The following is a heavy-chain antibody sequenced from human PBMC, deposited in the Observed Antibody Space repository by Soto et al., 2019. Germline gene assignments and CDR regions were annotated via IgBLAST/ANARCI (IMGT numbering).Heavy chain of an antibody. CDR2: IYYSGST. J-gene: IGHJ4*02. D-gene: IGHD3-22*01. CDR3: ARAVSYYDSSGYYYWLLDY. V-gene: IGHV4-59*01. Sequence: SETLSLTCTVSGGSISSYYWSWIRQPPGKGLEWIGYIYYSGSTNYNPSLKSRVTLSVDTSKNQFSLKLSSVTAADTAVYYCARAVSYYDSSGYYYWLLDYWGQGTLVTVSS. CDR1: GGSISSYY.